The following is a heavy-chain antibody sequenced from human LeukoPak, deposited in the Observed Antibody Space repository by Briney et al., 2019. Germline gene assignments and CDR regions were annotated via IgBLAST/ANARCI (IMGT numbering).Heavy chain of an antibody. D-gene: IGHD1-26*01. CDR1: GGSISGTNW. CDR3: SRESGPFSPFVF. V-gene: IGHV4-4*02. CDR2: ISLRGLT. Sequence: SGTLSLTCGVSGGSISGTNWWSWVRQPPGQGLEWIGEISLRGLTNYNPSLRSRLTMSLDESKNQVSLNLTSVTAADTAVYYCSRESGPFSPFVFWGQGTLVSVHS. J-gene: IGHJ4*02.